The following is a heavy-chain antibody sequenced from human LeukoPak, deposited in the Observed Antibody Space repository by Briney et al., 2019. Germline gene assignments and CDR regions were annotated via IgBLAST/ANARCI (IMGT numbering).Heavy chain of an antibody. CDR2: IYYSGST. CDR3: ARDRYSSSWYAKGGYFQH. J-gene: IGHJ1*01. D-gene: IGHD6-13*01. V-gene: IGHV4-59*12. CDR1: GGSISSYY. Sequence: SETLSLTCTVSGGSISSYYWSWIRQPLGKGLEWIGYIYYSGSTNYNPSLKSRVTISVDTSNNQFSLKLSSVTAADTAVYYCARDRYSSSWYAKGGYFQHWGQGTLVTVSS.